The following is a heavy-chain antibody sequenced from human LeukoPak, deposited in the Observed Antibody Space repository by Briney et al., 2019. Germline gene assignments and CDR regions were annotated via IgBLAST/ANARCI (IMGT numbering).Heavy chain of an antibody. CDR3: ARTTEGGYTYDYFYYYYMDV. CDR2: IHYSGST. V-gene: IGHV4-59*01. CDR1: GGSISSYY. Sequence: PSETLSLTCTVSGGSISSYYWSWIRQPPGKGLEWIGYIHYSGSTNYNPSPKSRVTISVDKSKNQFSLKLSSVTAADTAVYYCARTTEGGYTYDYFYYYYMDVWGKGTTVTISS. J-gene: IGHJ6*03. D-gene: IGHD5-18*01.